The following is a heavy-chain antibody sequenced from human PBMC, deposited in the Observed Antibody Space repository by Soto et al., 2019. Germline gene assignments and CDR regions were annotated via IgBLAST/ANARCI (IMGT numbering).Heavy chain of an antibody. CDR1: GFTFSNYA. V-gene: IGHV3-21*01. D-gene: IGHD3-3*01. J-gene: IGHJ3*01. Sequence: GGSLRLCCAASGFTFSNYAMNWVRQAPGKGLEWVSSISSGSSFISYADSVKGRFTISRDNANKSLHLEMNSLRAEDTALYYCAREGVSNYDYWSGDASDLWGHGTMVTVSS. CDR3: AREGVSNYDYWSGDASDL. CDR2: ISSGSSFI.